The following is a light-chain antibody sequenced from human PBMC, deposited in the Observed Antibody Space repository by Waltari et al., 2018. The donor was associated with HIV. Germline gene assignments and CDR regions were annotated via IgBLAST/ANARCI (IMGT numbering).Light chain of an antibody. J-gene: IGKJ1*01. CDR1: QSISGL. V-gene: IGKV1-5*03. CDR2: KAS. Sequence: DIQMTQSPSTLSASVGDRVAITCRASQSISGLLAWYQQKPGKAPNLLIYKASTLESGVPSRFSGSGSGTEFTLTISSLQPDDFATYYCQQYNTYSRTFGRGTKVEIK. CDR3: QQYNTYSRT.